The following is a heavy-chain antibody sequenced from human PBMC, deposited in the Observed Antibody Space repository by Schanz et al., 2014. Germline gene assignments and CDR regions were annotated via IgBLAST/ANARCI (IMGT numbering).Heavy chain of an antibody. J-gene: IGHJ4*02. CDR3: ARDLRNSRPSYYDH. CDR1: GITFSDYA. V-gene: IGHV3-7*01. CDR2: ISEDGSEK. D-gene: IGHD6-13*01. Sequence: EVQLLESGGALEQPGGSLRLSCAASGITFSDYAMSWVRQVPGKGLEWVATISEDGSEKNYGDSVKGRFTISRDNAKNSLYLQMDALRAEDTAVYYCARDLRNSRPSYYDHWGQGTLVTVSA.